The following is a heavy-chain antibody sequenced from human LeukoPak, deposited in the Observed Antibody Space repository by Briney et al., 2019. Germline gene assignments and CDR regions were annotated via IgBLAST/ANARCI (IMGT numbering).Heavy chain of an antibody. Sequence: PSETLFLTCAVYGGSFSGCYWSRIRQPPGKGLEWIGEINHSGSTNYNPSLKSRVTISVDTSKNQFSLKLSSVTAADTAVYYCARARASAAPMTFDYWGQGTLVTVSS. CDR1: GGSFSGCY. J-gene: IGHJ4*02. D-gene: IGHD2-2*01. V-gene: IGHV4-34*01. CDR3: ARARASAAPMTFDY. CDR2: INHSGST.